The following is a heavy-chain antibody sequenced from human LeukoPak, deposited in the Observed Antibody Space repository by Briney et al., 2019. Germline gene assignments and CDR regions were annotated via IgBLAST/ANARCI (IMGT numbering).Heavy chain of an antibody. CDR1: GYSFTSYW. CDR2: IYPGDSDT. CDR3: ARRGSGSYPAYDAFDI. Sequence: GESLKISCKGSGYSFTSYWIGWVRQMPGKGLEWMGIIYPGDSDTRYSPSFQGQVTISADKSISTAYLQWSSLKASDTAMYYCARRGSGSYPAYDAFDIWGQGTMVTVSS. J-gene: IGHJ3*02. D-gene: IGHD1-26*01. V-gene: IGHV5-51*01.